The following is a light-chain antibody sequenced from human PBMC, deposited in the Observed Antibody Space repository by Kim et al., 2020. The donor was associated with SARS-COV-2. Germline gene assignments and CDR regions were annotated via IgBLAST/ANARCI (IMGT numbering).Light chain of an antibody. CDR3: QSYDSSSVV. J-gene: IGLJ2*01. CDR2: EDN. Sequence: KALTTSATRSSASIASTYVQWDQQRPGSAPTTVIYEDNQRPSGFPDRFSGSIDSSSNSASLTISGLKTEDEADYYCQSYDSSSVVFGGGTKLTVL. CDR1: SASIASTY. V-gene: IGLV6-57*03.